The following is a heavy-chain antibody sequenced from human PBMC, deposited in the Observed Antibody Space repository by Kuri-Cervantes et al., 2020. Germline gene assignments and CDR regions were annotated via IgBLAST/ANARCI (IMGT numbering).Heavy chain of an antibody. Sequence: GESLKISCAASGFTFSSYAMSWVRQAPGKGLEWVSAISGSGGSTYYADSVKGRFTISRDNSKNTLYLQMNSLRAEDTAVYYCARGADIVVVPATPDYYYYGLDVWGQGTTVTVSS. J-gene: IGHJ6*02. V-gene: IGHV3-23*01. CDR2: ISGSGGST. CDR1: GFTFSSYA. CDR3: ARGADIVVVPATPDYYYYGLDV. D-gene: IGHD2-2*01.